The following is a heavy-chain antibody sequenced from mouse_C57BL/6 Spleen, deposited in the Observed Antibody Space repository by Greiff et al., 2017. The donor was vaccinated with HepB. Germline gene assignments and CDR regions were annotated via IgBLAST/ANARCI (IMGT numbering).Heavy chain of an antibody. Sequence: EVQLVESGGGLVQPKGSLKLSCAASGFSFNTYAMNWVRQAPGKGLEWVARIRSKSNNYATYYADSVKDRFTISRDESESMLYLQMNNLKTEDTAMYYCVRHDPYYYGSSSYAMDYWGQGTSVTVSS. CDR2: IRSKSNNYAT. V-gene: IGHV10-1*01. CDR1: GFSFNTYA. CDR3: VRHDPYYYGSSSYAMDY. J-gene: IGHJ4*01. D-gene: IGHD1-1*01.